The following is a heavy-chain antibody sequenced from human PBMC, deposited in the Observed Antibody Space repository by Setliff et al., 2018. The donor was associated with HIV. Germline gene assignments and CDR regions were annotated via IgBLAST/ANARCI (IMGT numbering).Heavy chain of an antibody. CDR2: ISGYSGNT. CDR1: GYTFTGYY. Sequence: ASVKVSCKASGYTFTGYYMHWVRQAPGQGLEWMGWISGYSGNTNYAQKLQGRVTMTTDTSTSTAYMELSSLRSDDTAVYYCARQDGTTVLSKDFDYWGQGTLVTVSS. CDR3: ARQDGTTVLSKDFDY. D-gene: IGHD4-17*01. J-gene: IGHJ4*02. V-gene: IGHV1-18*04.